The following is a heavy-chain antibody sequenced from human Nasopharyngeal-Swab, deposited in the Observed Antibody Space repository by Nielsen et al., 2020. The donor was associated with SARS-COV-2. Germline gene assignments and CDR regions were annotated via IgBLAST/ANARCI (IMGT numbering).Heavy chain of an antibody. D-gene: IGHD6-13*01. CDR3: ARFCIATSCYYGMDV. CDR2: IDPSDSYT. J-gene: IGHJ6*02. Sequence: VRQMPGKGLEWMGRIDPSDSYTNYSPSFQGHVTISADKSISTAYLQWSSLKASDTAMYYCARFCIATSCYYGMDVWGRGTTVTVSS. V-gene: IGHV5-10-1*01.